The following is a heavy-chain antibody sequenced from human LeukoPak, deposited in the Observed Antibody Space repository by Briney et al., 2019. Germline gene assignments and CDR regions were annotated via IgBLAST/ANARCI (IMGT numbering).Heavy chain of an antibody. D-gene: IGHD4-17*01. CDR2: INPNSGGT. Sequence: GASVKVSCKASGYTFTGYYMHWVRQAPGQGLEWMGWINPNSGGTNYAQKFQGRVTMTRDTSISTAYVELSRLRSDDTAVYYCASLYGDYEAAFDIWGQGTMVTVSS. J-gene: IGHJ3*02. CDR1: GYTFTGYY. V-gene: IGHV1-2*02. CDR3: ASLYGDYEAAFDI.